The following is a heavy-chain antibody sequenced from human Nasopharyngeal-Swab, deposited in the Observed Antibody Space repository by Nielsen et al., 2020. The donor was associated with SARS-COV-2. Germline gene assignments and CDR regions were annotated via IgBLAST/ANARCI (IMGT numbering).Heavy chain of an antibody. CDR2: IYYSGST. D-gene: IGHD3-22*01. V-gene: IGHV4-31*02. CDR3: ARATTIVVVIGAFDI. Sequence: WIRQPPGKGLEWIGYIYYSGSTYYNPSLKSRVTISVDTSKNQFSLKLSSVTAADTAVYYCARATTIVVVIGAFDIWGQGTMVTVSS. J-gene: IGHJ3*02.